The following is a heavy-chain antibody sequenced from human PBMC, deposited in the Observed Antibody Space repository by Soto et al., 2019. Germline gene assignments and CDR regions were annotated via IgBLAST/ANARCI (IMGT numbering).Heavy chain of an antibody. CDR1: GFTFRNYA. D-gene: IGHD3-3*01. Sequence: GGSLRLSCAASGFTFRNYAMSWARQAPGKGLEWVSTISGSGGGTYYADSVKGRFTISRDNSKNTLFLQMNSLRAEDTAVYLCAKFRGQVLDSYYFDSWGQGTLVTVSS. CDR3: AKFRGQVLDSYYFDS. V-gene: IGHV3-23*01. J-gene: IGHJ4*02. CDR2: ISGSGGGT.